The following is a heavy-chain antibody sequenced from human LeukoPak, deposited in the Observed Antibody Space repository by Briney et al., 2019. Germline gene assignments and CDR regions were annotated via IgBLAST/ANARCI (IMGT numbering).Heavy chain of an antibody. CDR2: INHSGST. CDR1: GGSFSGYY. V-gene: IGHV4-34*09. D-gene: IGHD5-12*01. CDR3: ARVPGGYNSFDY. J-gene: IGHJ4*02. Sequence: PSETLSLTCAVYGGSFSGYYWSWIRRPPGKGLEWIGEINHSGSTYYNPSLKSRVTISVDTSKNQFSLKLSSVTAADTAVYYCARVPGGYNSFDYWGQGTLVTVSS.